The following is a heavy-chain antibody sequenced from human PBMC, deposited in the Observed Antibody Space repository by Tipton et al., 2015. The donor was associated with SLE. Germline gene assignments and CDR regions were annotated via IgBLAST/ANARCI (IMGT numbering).Heavy chain of an antibody. CDR1: GGSISSSNW. V-gene: IGHV4-4*02. Sequence: TLSPTCAVSGGSISSSNWWSWVRQPPGKGLEWIGSIYYSGSTYYNPSLKSRVTISVDTSKNQFSLKLSSVTAADTAVYYCARLGIAVAGPTDYWGQGTLVTVSS. D-gene: IGHD6-19*01. CDR3: ARLGIAVAGPTDY. CDR2: IYYSGST. J-gene: IGHJ4*02.